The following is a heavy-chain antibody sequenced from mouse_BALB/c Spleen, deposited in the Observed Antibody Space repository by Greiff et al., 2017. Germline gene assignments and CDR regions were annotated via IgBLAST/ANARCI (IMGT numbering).Heavy chain of an antibody. Sequence: QVQLKQSGAELMKPGASVKISCKATGYTFSSYWIEWVKQRPGHGLEWIGEILPGSGSTNYNEKFKGKATFTADTSSNTAYMQLSSLTSEDSAVYYCASPLARATSWFAYWGQGTLVTVSA. J-gene: IGHJ3*01. V-gene: IGHV1-9*01. CDR2: ILPGSGST. CDR1: GYTFSSYW. CDR3: ASPLARATSWFAY. D-gene: IGHD3-1*01.